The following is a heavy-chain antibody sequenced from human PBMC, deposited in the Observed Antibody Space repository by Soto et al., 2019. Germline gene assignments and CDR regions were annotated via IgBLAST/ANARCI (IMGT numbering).Heavy chain of an antibody. CDR2: IWFDGSNK. CDR3: ARDAYLGSGSYAF. J-gene: IGHJ4*01. CDR1: GFTFSSYG. V-gene: IGHV3-33*01. Sequence: XGSLGLSCAASGFTFSSYGMHGVRQAPGKGLEWVAVIWFDGSNKDYADSVKGRFAISRDHYKNTLYLQMNNLRAEDTAVYYCARDAYLGSGSYAFWGHGTLVTVSS. D-gene: IGHD3-10*01.